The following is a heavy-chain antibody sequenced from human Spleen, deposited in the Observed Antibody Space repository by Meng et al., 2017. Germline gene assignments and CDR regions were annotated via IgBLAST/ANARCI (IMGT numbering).Heavy chain of an antibody. CDR3: ARDVAGRGGY. V-gene: IGHV3-11*04. CDR1: GFTSSDYY. CDR2: ISSSGSTK. Sequence: GGSLRLSCVASGFTSSDYYMTWIRQAPGKGLQWVAYISSSGSTKVYADSVKGRFTISRDNAKNTLYLKMNSLRGEDTAVYYCARDVAGRGGYWGQGTLVTVSS. J-gene: IGHJ4*02. D-gene: IGHD2-15*01.